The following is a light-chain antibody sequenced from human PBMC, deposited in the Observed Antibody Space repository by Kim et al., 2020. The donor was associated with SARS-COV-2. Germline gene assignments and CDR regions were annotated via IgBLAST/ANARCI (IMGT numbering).Light chain of an antibody. CDR1: QSISNN. J-gene: IGKJ1*01. Sequence: VSPGESATLSCRASQSISNNLVWYQQKPGQAPRLLIYDASTRATGIPARFSGSGSGTEFTLTISSLQSEDFAVYFCQQYSNWPRTFGQGTKVDIK. V-gene: IGKV3-15*01. CDR2: DAS. CDR3: QQYSNWPRT.